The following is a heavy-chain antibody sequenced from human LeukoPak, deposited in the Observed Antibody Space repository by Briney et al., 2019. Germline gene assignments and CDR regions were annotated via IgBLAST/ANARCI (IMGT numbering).Heavy chain of an antibody. J-gene: IGHJ4*02. CDR1: GLSVRGNY. CDR3: ARLGANRSCTNGVCYYCDY. Sequence: GGSLRLSCAASGLSVRGNYMSWVRQAPGKGLEWVSVLYSGGNTFYADSVKGRFTASRDNSRNTLYLQMSSLRAEDTAVYYCARLGANRSCTNGVCYYCDYWGQGTLVTVSS. V-gene: IGHV3-66*01. CDR2: LYSGGNT. D-gene: IGHD2-8*01.